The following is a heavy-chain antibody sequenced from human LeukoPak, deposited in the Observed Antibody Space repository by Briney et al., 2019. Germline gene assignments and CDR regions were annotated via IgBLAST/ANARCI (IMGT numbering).Heavy chain of an antibody. CDR2: ISAYNGNT. D-gene: IGHD6-19*01. J-gene: IGHJ4*02. CDR1: GYTFTGYG. Sequence: ASVKVFCKASGYTFTGYGISWVRQAPGQGLEWMGWISAYNGNTNYAQRLQGRVTMTTDTSTSTAYMELRSLRSDDTAVYYCARDRPHSGWLKVGLYYFDYWGQGALVTVSS. CDR3: ARDRPHSGWLKVGLYYFDY. V-gene: IGHV1-18*01.